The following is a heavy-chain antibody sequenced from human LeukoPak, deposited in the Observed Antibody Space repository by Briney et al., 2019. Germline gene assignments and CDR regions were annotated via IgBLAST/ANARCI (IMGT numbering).Heavy chain of an antibody. J-gene: IGHJ4*02. CDR1: GFAFSSYP. D-gene: IGHD2-2*01. Sequence: GGSLRLSCAASGFAFSSYPMKWVRQAPGKGLEWVSPISGSGGRTYYADSVNGRFTISRDNSQNTLYLQMNSLRADDTAVYYCAYYCATGSICYLRDYWGQGTLVTVSS. V-gene: IGHV3-23*01. CDR3: AYYCATGSICYLRDY. CDR2: ISGSGGRT.